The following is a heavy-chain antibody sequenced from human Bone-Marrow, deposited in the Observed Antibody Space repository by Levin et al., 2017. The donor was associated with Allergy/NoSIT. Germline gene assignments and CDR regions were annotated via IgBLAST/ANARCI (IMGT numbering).Heavy chain of an antibody. CDR2: IRSNSDGGTT. Sequence: PGGSLRLSCATSGFTFSNAWMNWVRQAPGEGLEWLGRIRSNSDGGTTDYAAPVKGRFTMSRDDSKNTLYLQMNSLRTEDTAVYYCARGSNSYDSSDFDCWGQGTLVTVSS. CDR1: GFTFSNAW. J-gene: IGHJ4*02. CDR3: ARGSNSYDSSDFDC. D-gene: IGHD3-22*01. V-gene: IGHV3-15*01.